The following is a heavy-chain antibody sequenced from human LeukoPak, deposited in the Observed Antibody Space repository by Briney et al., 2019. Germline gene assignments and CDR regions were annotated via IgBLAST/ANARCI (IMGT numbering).Heavy chain of an antibody. V-gene: IGHV1-24*01. J-gene: IGHJ5*02. D-gene: IGHD6-19*01. Sequence: ASVKVSCKVSGYILRDLSMHWARQAPGKGLEWMGGFEPENGETIYAQKFQGRITMTEDTSTDTAYMELSRLRSEDTAVYYCATDLAVAGNWFDPWGQGTLVTVSS. CDR1: GYILRDLS. CDR3: ATDLAVAGNWFDP. CDR2: FEPENGET.